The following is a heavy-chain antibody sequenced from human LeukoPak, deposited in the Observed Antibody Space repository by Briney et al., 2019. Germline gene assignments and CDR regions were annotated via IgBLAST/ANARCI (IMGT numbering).Heavy chain of an antibody. Sequence: GASVKVSCKASGYTFSGYYIHWVRQAPGQGLEWMGWISPNTGGTKYAQRFQDRVTMTRDTSISTAYMEVSRLRYDDTAVYYCARPLSVTMIRGAAFRASSDFDPWGQGTLVTVSS. CDR2: ISPNTGGT. CDR1: GYTFSGYY. D-gene: IGHD3-10*01. J-gene: IGHJ5*02. V-gene: IGHV1-2*02. CDR3: ARPLSVTMIRGAAFRASSDFDP.